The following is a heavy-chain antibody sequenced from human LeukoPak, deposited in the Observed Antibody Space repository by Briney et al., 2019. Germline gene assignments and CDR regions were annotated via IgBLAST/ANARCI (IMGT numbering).Heavy chain of an antibody. CDR1: GFTFSSYA. CDR2: ISYDGSNK. CDR3: AGDLPRPARLIY. Sequence: GGSLRLSCAASGFTFSSYAMHWVRQAPGKGLEWVAVISYDGSNKYYADSVKGRFTISRDNSKHTLYLQMDRLRAEDAAVYYCAGDLPRPARLIYWGQGTLVTVAS. D-gene: IGHD6-6*01. J-gene: IGHJ4*02. V-gene: IGHV3-30-3*01.